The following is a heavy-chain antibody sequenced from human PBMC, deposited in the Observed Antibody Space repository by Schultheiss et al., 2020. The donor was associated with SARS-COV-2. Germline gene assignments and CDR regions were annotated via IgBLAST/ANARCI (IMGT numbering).Heavy chain of an antibody. CDR3: AGTYDFWSGYSPYYYGMDV. V-gene: IGHV3-48*03. D-gene: IGHD3-3*01. J-gene: IGHJ6*02. Sequence: GGSLRLSCAASGFTFSSYEMNWVRQAPGKGLEWVSYISSSGSTIYYADSVKGRFTISRDNAKNSLYLQMNSLRAEDTAVYYCAGTYDFWSGYSPYYYGMDVWGQGTTVTVSS. CDR2: ISSSGSTI. CDR1: GFTFSSYE.